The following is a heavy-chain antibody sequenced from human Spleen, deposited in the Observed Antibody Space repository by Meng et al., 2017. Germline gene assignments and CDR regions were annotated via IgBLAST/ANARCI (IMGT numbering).Heavy chain of an antibody. CDR2: INHSGST. CDR1: GGSFSDYY. V-gene: IGHV4-34*01. J-gene: IGHJ4*02. CDR3: ARGPTTMAHDFDY. Sequence: QGQLQQVGSRLLKPSETLSLTCVVSGGSFSDYYWSWIRQPPGKGLEWIGEINHSGSTNYNPSLESRATISVDTSQNNLSLKLSSVTAADSAVYYCARGPTTMAHDFDYWGQGTLVTVSS. D-gene: IGHD4-11*01.